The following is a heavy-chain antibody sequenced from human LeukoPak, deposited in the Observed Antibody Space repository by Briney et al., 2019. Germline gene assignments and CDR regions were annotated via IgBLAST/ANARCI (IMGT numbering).Heavy chain of an antibody. D-gene: IGHD3-22*01. J-gene: IGHJ4*02. CDR1: GFTFSSYS. CDR3: ARDAIPMIVERGFDY. V-gene: IGHV3-21*01. Sequence: GSLRLSCAASGFTFSSYSMNWVRQAPGKGLEWVSSISSSSSYIYYADSVKGRFTISRDNAKNSLYLQMNSLSAEDTAVYYCARDAIPMIVERGFDYWGQGTLVTVSS. CDR2: ISSSSSYI.